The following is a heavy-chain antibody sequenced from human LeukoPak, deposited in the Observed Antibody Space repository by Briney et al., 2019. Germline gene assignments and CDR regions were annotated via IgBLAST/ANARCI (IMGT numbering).Heavy chain of an antibody. V-gene: IGHV4-31*03. CDR2: IYYSGST. J-gene: IGHJ4*02. CDR1: GGSISSGGYY. CDR3: ARDRSGYSGYFDY. Sequence: SETLSLTCTVSGGSISSGGYYWSWIRQHPGKGLEWIGYIYYSGSTYYNPSLKSRVTISVDTSKNQFSLKLSSVTAADTAVYYCARDRSGYSGYFDYWGQGTLVTVSS. D-gene: IGHD5-12*01.